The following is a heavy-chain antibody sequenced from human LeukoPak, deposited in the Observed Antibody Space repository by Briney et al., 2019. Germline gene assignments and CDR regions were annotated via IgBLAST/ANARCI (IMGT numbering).Heavy chain of an antibody. CDR1: GFTFSSYR. CDR3: AKDPGIAAAGG. Sequence: SGGSLRLSCAASGFTFSSYRMHWVRQAPGKGLEGVAVISYDGSNKYYADSVKGRFTISRDNSKNTLYLQMNSLRAEDTAVYYCAKDPGIAAAGGWGQGTLVTVSS. V-gene: IGHV3-30*18. CDR2: ISYDGSNK. J-gene: IGHJ4*02. D-gene: IGHD6-13*01.